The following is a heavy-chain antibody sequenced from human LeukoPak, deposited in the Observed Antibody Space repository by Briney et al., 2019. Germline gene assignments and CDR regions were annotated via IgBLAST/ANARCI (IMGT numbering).Heavy chain of an antibody. CDR3: ARGPDYGDSSDFFAY. V-gene: IGHV3-7*01. J-gene: IGHJ4*02. Sequence: GGSLILSCAASGFTFSRHWMGWVRQAPGKGPEWVASIKQDGSQYYVDSVKGRFIISRDNAKNSLYLQMNSLRAEDTAVYSCARGPDYGDSSDFFAYWGQGCLATVSS. D-gene: IGHD4-17*01. CDR2: IKQDGSQ. CDR1: GFTFSRHW.